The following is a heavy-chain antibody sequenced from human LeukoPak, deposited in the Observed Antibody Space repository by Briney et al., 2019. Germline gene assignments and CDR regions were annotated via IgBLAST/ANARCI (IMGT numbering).Heavy chain of an antibody. V-gene: IGHV4-28*01. Sequence: ASDTLSLTCAVSGYSISSSNWWGWIRQPPGKGLEWIGYIYYSGSTYYNPSLKSRVTMSVDTSKNQFSLKLSSVTAVDTAVYYCARTPCGGDCYEGNWYSDLWGRGTLVTVSS. D-gene: IGHD2-21*01. CDR1: GYSISSSNW. CDR3: ARTPCGGDCYEGNWYSDL. CDR2: IYYSGST. J-gene: IGHJ2*01.